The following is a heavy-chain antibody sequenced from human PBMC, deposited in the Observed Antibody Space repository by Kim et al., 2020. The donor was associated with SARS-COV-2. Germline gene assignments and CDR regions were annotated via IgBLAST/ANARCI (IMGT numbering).Heavy chain of an antibody. V-gene: IGHV6-1*01. CDR3: ARDIGGYVFDY. D-gene: IGHD5-12*01. CDR2: N. Sequence: NDYAVSVKSRITITPDTSKNPFSLQLNSVTPEDTAVYYCARDIGGYVFDYWGQGTLVTVSS. J-gene: IGHJ4*02.